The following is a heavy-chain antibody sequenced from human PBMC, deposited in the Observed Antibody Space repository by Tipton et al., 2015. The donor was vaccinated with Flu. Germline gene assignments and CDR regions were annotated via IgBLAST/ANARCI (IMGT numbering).Heavy chain of an antibody. Sequence: GLVKPSQTLSLTCTVSGGSISSGGAYWSWIRQHPGKGLEWIGGIYYSGSTYYNPSLMSRLTISVDTSKNRFFLNLNSVTAADTAVYYCARDQGFGGGLAYDYYLLDVWGQGTTVTVSS. J-gene: IGHJ6*02. CDR2: IYYSGST. CDR3: ARDQGFGGGLAYDYYLLDV. CDR1: GGSISSGGAY. V-gene: IGHV4-31*03. D-gene: IGHD3-10*01.